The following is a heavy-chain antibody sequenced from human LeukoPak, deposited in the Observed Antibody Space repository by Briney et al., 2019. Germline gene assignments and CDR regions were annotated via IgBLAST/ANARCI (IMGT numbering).Heavy chain of an antibody. V-gene: IGHV4-4*02. CDR1: GFTFTNYAM. CDR3: AREGGFFRPLDY. Sequence: GSLRLSCVASGFTFTNYAMSWVRQAPGKGLEWIGEVHLDGRTSYNPSLKSRLTISVDLSENHISLKLTSVTAADTAVYYCAREGGFFRPLDYSGQGTLVTVSS. J-gene: IGHJ4*02. D-gene: IGHD3-3*01. CDR2: VHLDGRT.